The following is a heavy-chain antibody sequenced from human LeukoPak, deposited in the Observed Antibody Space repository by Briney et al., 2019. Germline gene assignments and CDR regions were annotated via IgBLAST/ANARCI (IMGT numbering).Heavy chain of an antibody. V-gene: IGHV3-23*01. J-gene: IGHJ4*02. CDR2: ISGSGGST. CDR3: AKDLKWIQPRYDGY. Sequence: PGRSLRLSCAASGFTFSSYAMSWVRQAPGKGLEWVSAISGSGGSTYYADSVKGRFTISRDNSKNTLYLQMNSLRAEDTAVYYCAKDLKWIQPRYDGYWGQGTLVTVSS. D-gene: IGHD5-18*01. CDR1: GFTFSSYA.